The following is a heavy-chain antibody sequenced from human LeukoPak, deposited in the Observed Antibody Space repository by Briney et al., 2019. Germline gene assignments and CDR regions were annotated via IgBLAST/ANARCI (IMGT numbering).Heavy chain of an antibody. D-gene: IGHD3-10*01. CDR3: AVAYYYGSGDAFDI. J-gene: IGHJ3*02. Sequence: PGGSLRLSCVASGFSFGTYGMHWVRQAPGKGLEWVAVVWYDGIHKYYADSVKGRFTISRDNSKNTLYLQMNGLRAADTAVYYCAVAYYYGSGDAFDIWGQGTKVTVSS. V-gene: IGHV3-33*01. CDR1: GFSFGTYG. CDR2: VWYDGIHK.